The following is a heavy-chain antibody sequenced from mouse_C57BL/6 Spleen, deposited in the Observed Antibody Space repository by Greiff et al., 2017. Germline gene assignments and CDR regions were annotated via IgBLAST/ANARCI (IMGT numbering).Heavy chain of an antibody. D-gene: IGHD2-2*01. Sequence: QVQLQQPGAELVKPGASVKLSCKASGYTFTSYWMQWVKQRPGQGLEWIGEIDPSDSYTNYNQKFKGKATLTVDTSSSTAYMQLSSLTSEDSAVYYCARETYGYDGAYWGQGTLVTVSA. V-gene: IGHV1-50*01. J-gene: IGHJ3*01. CDR3: ARETYGYDGAY. CDR2: IDPSDSYT. CDR1: GYTFTSYW.